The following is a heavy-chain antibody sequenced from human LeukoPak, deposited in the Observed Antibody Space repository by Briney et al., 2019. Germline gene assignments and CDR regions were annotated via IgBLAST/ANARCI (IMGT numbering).Heavy chain of an antibody. V-gene: IGHV4-59*01. CDR1: GGSISSYY. D-gene: IGHD5-24*01. J-gene: IGHJ4*02. CDR2: IYYSGST. Sequence: SETLSLTCTVSGGSISSYYWSWIRQPPGKGLEWIGYIYYSGSTNYNPSLKSRVTISVDTSKNQFSLKLSSVTAADTAVYYCARSGWLKSEKKFFDYWGQGTLVTVSS. CDR3: ARSGWLKSEKKFFDY.